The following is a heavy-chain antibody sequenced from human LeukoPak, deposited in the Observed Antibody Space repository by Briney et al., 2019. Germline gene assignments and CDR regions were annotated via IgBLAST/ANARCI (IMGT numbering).Heavy chain of an antibody. V-gene: IGHV3-30*02. J-gene: IGHJ4*02. Sequence: PGGSLRLSCAASGFIFSSYGMHWVRQAPDKGLEWVAFIRYDGSRKYYADSVKGRFTISRGNSKNTLYLQMNSLRAEDTAVYYCARGPSGYHNTGGQGTLVTVSS. CDR3: ARGPSGYHNT. D-gene: IGHD5-12*01. CDR1: GFIFSSYG. CDR2: IRYDGSRK.